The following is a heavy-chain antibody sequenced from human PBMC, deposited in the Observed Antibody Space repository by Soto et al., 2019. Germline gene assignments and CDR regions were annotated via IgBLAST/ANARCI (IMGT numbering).Heavy chain of an antibody. J-gene: IGHJ6*02. Sequence: ETLCLSCTVSGGSISSYYWSWIRQLPGKGLEWIGYIYYSGSTNYNPSLKSRVTISVDTSKNQFSLKLSSVTAADTAVYYCARDRSDYYYYYGMDVWGQGTTVT. CDR2: IYYSGST. CDR3: ARDRSDYYYYYGMDV. V-gene: IGHV4-59*01. CDR1: GGSISSYY. D-gene: IGHD3-3*01.